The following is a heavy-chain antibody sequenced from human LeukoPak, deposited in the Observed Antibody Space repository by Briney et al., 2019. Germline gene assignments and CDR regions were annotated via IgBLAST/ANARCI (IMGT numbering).Heavy chain of an antibody. CDR1: GYTFTSYG. CDR2: ISAYNGNT. V-gene: IGHV1-18*01. Sequence: ASVKVSCKASGYTFTSYGISWVRQAPGQGLEWMGWISAYNGNTNYAQKLQGRVTMTTDTSTSTAYMELRSLRSDDTAVYYFARDSHDYGDNWDPDFDYWGQGTLVTVSS. J-gene: IGHJ4*02. CDR3: ARDSHDYGDNWDPDFDY. D-gene: IGHD4-17*01.